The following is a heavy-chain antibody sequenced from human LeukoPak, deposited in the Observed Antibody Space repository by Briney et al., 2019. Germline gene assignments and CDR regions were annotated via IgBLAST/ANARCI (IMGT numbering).Heavy chain of an antibody. J-gene: IGHJ4*02. CDR2: IWYDGSNK. Sequence: GRSLRLSCAASGFIFSSYGMHWVRQAPGKGLEWVAVIWYDGSNKYYADSVKGRFTISRDNSENRLYLQMNSLRAEDTAVYYCATERGGGSHVFDSWGQGTLVTVSS. CDR1: GFIFSSYG. CDR3: ATERGGGSHVFDS. D-gene: IGHD3-16*01. V-gene: IGHV3-33*01.